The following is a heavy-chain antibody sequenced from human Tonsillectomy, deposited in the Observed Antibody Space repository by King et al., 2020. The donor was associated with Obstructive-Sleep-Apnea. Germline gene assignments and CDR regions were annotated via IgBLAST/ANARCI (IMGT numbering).Heavy chain of an antibody. V-gene: IGHV3-30*04. CDR2: ISYDGSDK. CDR3: GRECSPQWLIPPFDY. CDR1: GFTFRGYA. J-gene: IGHJ4*02. D-gene: IGHD5-18*01. Sequence: VQLVESGGGVVQPGRSLRLSCAASGFTFRGYALHWVRQAPGKGLEWLAVISYDGSDKYYADSVKGRFTISRDNSKNTVHLQMNSLRAEDTAVYYCGRECSPQWLIPPFDYWGQGTLVTVSS.